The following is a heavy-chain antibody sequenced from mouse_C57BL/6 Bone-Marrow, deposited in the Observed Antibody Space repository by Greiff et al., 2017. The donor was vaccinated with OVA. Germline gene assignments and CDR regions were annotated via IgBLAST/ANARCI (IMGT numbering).Heavy chain of an antibody. CDR2: ISSGSSTI. V-gene: IGHV5-17*03. CDR1: GFTFSDYG. Sequence: EVKLVESGGGLVKPGGSLKLSCAASGFTFSDYGMHWVRQAPEKGLEWVAYISSGSSTIYYADTVKGRFTISRDNARNTLYLQMSSLKSEDTAMYYCTRGDPSTMDYWGQGTSVTVSS. J-gene: IGHJ4*01. CDR3: TRGDPSTMDY.